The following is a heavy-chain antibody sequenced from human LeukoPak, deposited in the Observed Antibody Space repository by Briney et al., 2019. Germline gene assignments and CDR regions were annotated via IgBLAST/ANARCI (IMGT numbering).Heavy chain of an antibody. CDR2: IYYSGST. Sequence: SETLSLTCTVSDGSTSSSSYYWGWIRQPPGKGLEWIGSIYYSGSTYYNPSLKSRVTISVDTSKNQFSLKLSSVTAADTAAYYCARHGPSDWGRIDYWGQGTLVTVSS. V-gene: IGHV4-39*01. D-gene: IGHD7-27*01. CDR3: ARHGPSDWGRIDY. CDR1: DGSTSSSSYY. J-gene: IGHJ4*02.